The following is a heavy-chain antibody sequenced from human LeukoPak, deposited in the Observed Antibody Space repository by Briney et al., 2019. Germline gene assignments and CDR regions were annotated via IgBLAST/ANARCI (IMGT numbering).Heavy chain of an antibody. Sequence: GGSLILSCAASGFTFSSYCMNWVRQAPGKGLDWVSSITSSTGYVYYADSVKGRFTISRDSAKNSLYLQMNSLRAEDTAVYYCARRAGDYKHPFDYWGQGTLVTVSS. CDR3: ARRAGDYKHPFDY. D-gene: IGHD4-11*01. V-gene: IGHV3-21*01. CDR1: GFTFSSYC. CDR2: ITSSTGYV. J-gene: IGHJ4*02.